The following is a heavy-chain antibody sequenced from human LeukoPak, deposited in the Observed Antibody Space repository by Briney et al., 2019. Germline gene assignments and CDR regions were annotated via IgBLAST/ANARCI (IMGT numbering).Heavy chain of an antibody. CDR3: ARDRAYSGYDLGENWFDP. CDR1: GFTFSRYA. D-gene: IGHD5-12*01. J-gene: IGHJ5*02. Sequence: PGRSLRLSCAASGFTFSRYAMHWVRQAPGKGLEWVALISYDGSNKQYADSVKGRFTISRDNSKDTLYLQMISLRAEDTAVYYCARDRAYSGYDLGENWFDPWGQGTLVTVSS. CDR2: ISYDGSNK. V-gene: IGHV3-30*04.